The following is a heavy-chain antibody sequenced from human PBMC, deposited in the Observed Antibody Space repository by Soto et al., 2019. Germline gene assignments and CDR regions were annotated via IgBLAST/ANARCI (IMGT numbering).Heavy chain of an antibody. CDR2: IYHSGAT. J-gene: IGHJ5*01. CDR1: SYSTRSSNW. D-gene: IGHD5-12*01. Sequence: ESLSATISVASYSTRSSNWGSWVRQSPGRCLEWIGDIYHSGATNYNPSLKSRLTMSVDKSKNEFSMKLVYVTVADTAIYFCAGAKPNMEGYNQFDSWGRGTMVTV. CDR3: AGAKPNMEGYNQFDS. V-gene: IGHV4-4*01.